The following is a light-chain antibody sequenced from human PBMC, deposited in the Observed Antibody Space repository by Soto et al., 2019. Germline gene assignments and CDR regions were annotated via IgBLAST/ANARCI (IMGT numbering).Light chain of an antibody. V-gene: IGLV2-23*02. CDR2: DVN. CDR3: CSYAGDGVV. Sequence: QSVLTQPASVSGSHGQSISISCTGTNSDVGRYDHVSWLQHSPGKAPKVVIYDVNNRPSGVSNRFSGSKSDNTAALTISGLQAEDEGDYYCCSYAGDGVVFGGGTKVTVL. J-gene: IGLJ2*01. CDR1: NSDVGRYDH.